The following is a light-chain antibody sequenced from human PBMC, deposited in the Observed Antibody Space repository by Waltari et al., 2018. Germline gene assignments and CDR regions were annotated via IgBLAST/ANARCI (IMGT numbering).Light chain of an antibody. Sequence: DIVMTQSPDSLAVSLGDRATITCKSRQTVLYSSTNKNYLAWYQQKPGQPPKLLIYWASTRESWVPDRFSGSGSGTDFTLTVSSLQAEDVAVYYCHQYYTTPYTFGQGTKLKIK. CDR3: HQYYTTPYT. J-gene: IGKJ2*01. CDR1: QTVLYSSTNKNY. V-gene: IGKV4-1*01. CDR2: WAS.